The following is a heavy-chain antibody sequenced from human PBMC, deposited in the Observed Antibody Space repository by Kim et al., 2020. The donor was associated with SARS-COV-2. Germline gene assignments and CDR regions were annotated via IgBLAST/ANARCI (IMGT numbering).Heavy chain of an antibody. D-gene: IGHD3-10*01. J-gene: IGHJ6*02. Sequence: TWYGASVKGRFTISRDNAKNSLDLQMNSLRDEDTAVYYCAKYGYYYAMDVWAKGPRSPSP. CDR3: AKYGYYYAMDV. V-gene: IGHV3-7*01. CDR2: T.